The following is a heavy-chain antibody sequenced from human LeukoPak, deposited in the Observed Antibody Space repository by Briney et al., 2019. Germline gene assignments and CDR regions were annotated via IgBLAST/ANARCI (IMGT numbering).Heavy chain of an antibody. Sequence: GGSLRLSCAASGFTFSRYSMSWVRQAPGKGLEWVSSISRSSSYIYYADSVKGRFTISRDNAKNSLFLQMNSLRAEDTAVYYCARGAGYSSGLDIWGQGTMVTVSS. D-gene: IGHD6-19*01. V-gene: IGHV3-21*04. CDR1: GFTFSRYS. J-gene: IGHJ3*02. CDR2: ISRSSSYI. CDR3: ARGAGYSSGLDI.